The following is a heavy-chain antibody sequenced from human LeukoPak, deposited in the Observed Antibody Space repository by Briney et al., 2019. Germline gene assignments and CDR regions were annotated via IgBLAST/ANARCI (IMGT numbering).Heavy chain of an antibody. CDR2: INDSGSV. J-gene: IGHJ4*02. D-gene: IGHD2-15*01. CDR3: ARRLVDSGASQVSDD. V-gene: IGHV4-34*01. CDR1: SGSFSGYY. Sequence: PSETLSLTCAVYSGSFSGYYWSWIRQPPGKGLEWIGEINDSGSVNCNPSLKNRVTLSVDTSKNQFSLRLSSVAAADTADCARRLVDSGASQVSDDWGQGTLVT.